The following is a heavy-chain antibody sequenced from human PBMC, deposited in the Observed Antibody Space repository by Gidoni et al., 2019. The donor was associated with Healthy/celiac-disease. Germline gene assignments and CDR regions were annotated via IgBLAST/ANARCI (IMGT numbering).Heavy chain of an antibody. CDR3: AKVAEPGYCSSTSCGGGYFDY. CDR2: ISGSGGST. V-gene: IGHV3-23*01. Sequence: EVQLLESGGGLVQPGGSLRLSCAASGFTFSSYAMSWVRQAPGKGLEWVSAISGSGGSTYYADSVKGRFTISRDNSKNTLYLQMNSLRAEDTAVYYCAKVAEPGYCSSTSCGGGYFDYWGQGTLVTVSS. CDR1: GFTFSSYA. J-gene: IGHJ4*02. D-gene: IGHD2-2*01.